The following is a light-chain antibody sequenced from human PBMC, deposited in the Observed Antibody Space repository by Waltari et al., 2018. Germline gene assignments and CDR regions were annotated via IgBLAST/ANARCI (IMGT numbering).Light chain of an antibody. CDR1: SGVIGSYYY. J-gene: IGLJ2*01. Sequence: QSALTQPASVSGSPGQSITISCTGASGVIGSYYYVSWYQKHPGNAPKLVIFDFNNRPSGVSNRFSASVSGNTASLTISGLQAEDEADYYCSSYTKDTRIFGGGTKLTVL. CDR3: SSYTKDTRI. V-gene: IGLV2-14*03. CDR2: DFN.